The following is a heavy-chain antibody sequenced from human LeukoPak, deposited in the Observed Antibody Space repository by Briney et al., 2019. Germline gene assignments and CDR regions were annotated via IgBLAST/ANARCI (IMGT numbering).Heavy chain of an antibody. CDR3: ARGHDTTGYFAY. V-gene: IGHV7-4-1*02. Sequence: ASVMVSCKVSGYTLTELSMHWVRQAPGQGLEWMGGINTTTGNPTYAQGLTGQFVFSLDTSVSTAYLQITSLKTEDIGVYYCARGHDTTGYFAYWGQGSLVTVSS. CDR1: GYTLTELS. D-gene: IGHD3-9*01. J-gene: IGHJ4*02. CDR2: INTTTGNP.